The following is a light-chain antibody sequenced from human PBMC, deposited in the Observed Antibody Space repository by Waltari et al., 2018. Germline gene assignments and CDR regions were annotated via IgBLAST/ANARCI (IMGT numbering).Light chain of an antibody. Sequence: DIQMTRSPSTLSASVGDRVTITCRASQSISGWLAWYQQKPGKAPKLLIYDASNLESGVPSRFSGSGAGTEFTLTISSLQPDDFATYYCQQYNSYSPWTFGQGTKVEVK. CDR3: QQYNSYSPWT. CDR1: QSISGW. J-gene: IGKJ1*01. V-gene: IGKV1-5*01. CDR2: DAS.